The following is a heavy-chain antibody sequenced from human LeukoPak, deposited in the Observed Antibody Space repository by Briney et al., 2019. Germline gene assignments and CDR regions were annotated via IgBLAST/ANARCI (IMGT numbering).Heavy chain of an antibody. Sequence: GGSLRLSCAASGFTFSSYSMNWVRQAPGKGLEWVSYISSSSSTIYYADSVKGRFTISRDNSKNTLYLQMNSLRAEDTAVYNCAKDPEDDFGDYLDYWGQGTLVTVSS. V-gene: IGHV3-48*01. J-gene: IGHJ4*02. CDR2: ISSSSSTI. D-gene: IGHD4-17*01. CDR3: AKDPEDDFGDYLDY. CDR1: GFTFSSYS.